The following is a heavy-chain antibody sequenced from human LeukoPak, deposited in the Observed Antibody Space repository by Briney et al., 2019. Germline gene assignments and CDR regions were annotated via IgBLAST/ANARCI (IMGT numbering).Heavy chain of an antibody. CDR2: IIPIFGTA. J-gene: IGHJ3*02. Sequence: SVKVSCKASGYTFTGYYMHWVRQAPGQGLEWMGGIIPIFGTANYAQKFQGRVTITADKSTSTAYMELSSLRSEDTAVYYCARAYSYGYWLAFDIWGQGTMVTVSS. V-gene: IGHV1-69*06. CDR3: ARAYSYGYWLAFDI. D-gene: IGHD5-18*01. CDR1: GYTFTGYY.